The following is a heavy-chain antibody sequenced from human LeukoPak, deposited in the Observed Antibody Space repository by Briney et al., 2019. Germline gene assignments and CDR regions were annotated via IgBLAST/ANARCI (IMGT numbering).Heavy chain of an antibody. CDR1: GGSISSSSYY. J-gene: IGHJ4*02. CDR2: IYYSGST. Sequence: PSETLSLTCTVSGGSISSSSYYWGWIRQPPGKGLEWIGSIYYSGSTYYNPSLKSRVTISVDTSKNQFSLKLSSVTAADTAVYYCARHPHRPLYSSSWHFDYWGQGTLVTVSS. V-gene: IGHV4-39*01. D-gene: IGHD6-13*01. CDR3: ARHPHRPLYSSSWHFDY.